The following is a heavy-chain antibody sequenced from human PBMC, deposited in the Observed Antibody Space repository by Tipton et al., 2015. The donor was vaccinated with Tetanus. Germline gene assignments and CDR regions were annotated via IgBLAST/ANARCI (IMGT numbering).Heavy chain of an antibody. CDR3: ARTRRLTDLPNSGSYFDS. V-gene: IGHV4-31*03. CDR1: DDSIRGGGYY. Sequence: TLSLTCTVSDDSIRGGGYYWSWIRQHPGKGLEWIGYIYYSGSSYYNPSLESRITLSVATSKKQFSLRLTSVSAADTAVYYCARTRRLTDLPNSGSYFDSWGQGIVVTVSS. D-gene: IGHD1-26*01. J-gene: IGHJ4*02. CDR2: IYYSGSS.